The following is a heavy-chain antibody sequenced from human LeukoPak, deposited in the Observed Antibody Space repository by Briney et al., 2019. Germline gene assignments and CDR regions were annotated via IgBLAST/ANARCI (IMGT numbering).Heavy chain of an antibody. Sequence: SETLSLTCTVSGGSITNYYWHWIRQPAGKGLEWIGRIYDSGSTDYNPSLKSRVTMSVDTSNKQFSLRLSSMTAADTAVYDLARASLPDFKTSEDRFDPWGQGTLVTVSS. D-gene: IGHD3-3*01. V-gene: IGHV4-4*07. CDR2: IYDSGST. CDR1: GGSITNYY. CDR3: ARASLPDFKTSEDRFDP. J-gene: IGHJ5*02.